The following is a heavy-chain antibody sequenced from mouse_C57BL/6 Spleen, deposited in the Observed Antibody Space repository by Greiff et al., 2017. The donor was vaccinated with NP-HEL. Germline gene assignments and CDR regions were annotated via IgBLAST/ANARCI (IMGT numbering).Heavy chain of an antibody. CDR2: IDPNSGGT. CDR3: ASMITTSYYYAMDY. J-gene: IGHJ4*01. CDR1: GYTFTSYW. D-gene: IGHD2-4*01. Sequence: VQLQQSGAELVKPGASVKLSCKASGYTFTSYWMHWVKQRPGRGLEWIGRIDPNSGGTKYNEKFKSKATLTVDKPSSTAYMQLSSLTSEDSAVYYCASMITTSYYYAMDYWGQGTSVTVSS. V-gene: IGHV1-72*01.